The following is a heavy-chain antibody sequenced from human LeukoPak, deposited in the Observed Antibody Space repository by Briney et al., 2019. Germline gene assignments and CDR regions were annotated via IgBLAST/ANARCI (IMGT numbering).Heavy chain of an antibody. Sequence: GGSLRLSCAASGFTFSSYAMPWVRQAPGKGLEWVAVISYDGSNKYYADSVKGRFTISRDNSKNTLYLQMNSLRAEDTAVYYCARDHYGGFDYWGQGTLVTVSS. V-gene: IGHV3-30-3*01. CDR2: ISYDGSNK. J-gene: IGHJ4*02. CDR1: GFTFSSYA. D-gene: IGHD4-23*01. CDR3: ARDHYGGFDY.